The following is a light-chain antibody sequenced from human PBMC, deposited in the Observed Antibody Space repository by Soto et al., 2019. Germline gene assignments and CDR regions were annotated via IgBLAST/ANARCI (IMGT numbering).Light chain of an antibody. J-gene: IGKJ3*01. CDR1: QSVSSY. CDR3: QQRSNWPLLT. V-gene: IGKV3-11*01. CDR2: DAS. Sequence: EIVLTQSPATLSLSPGERATLSCRASQSVSSYLAWYQQKPGQAPRLLIYDASNRATGIPARFSGSGSGTDFTLTISSLEPVDFAVYYCQQRSNWPLLTFGPGTKVDIK.